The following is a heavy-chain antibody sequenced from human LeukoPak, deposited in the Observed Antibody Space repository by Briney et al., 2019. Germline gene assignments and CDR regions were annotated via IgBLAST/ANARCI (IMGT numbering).Heavy chain of an antibody. V-gene: IGHV4-4*07. CDR2: IYTSGST. J-gene: IGHJ5*02. CDR3: AGGDYDFWTSFDP. Sequence: SQTLSLTCTVSGGSISSYYWSWIRQPAGKGLEWIGRIYTSGSTNYNPSLKSRVTISLDRSKNQFSLKLSSVTAADTAVYYCAGGDYDFWTSFDPWGQGTLVTVSS. D-gene: IGHD3-3*01. CDR1: GGSISSYY.